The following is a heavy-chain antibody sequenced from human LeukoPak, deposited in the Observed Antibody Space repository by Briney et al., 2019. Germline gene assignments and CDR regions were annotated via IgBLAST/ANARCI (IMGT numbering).Heavy chain of an antibody. Sequence: GGSLRLSCAASGFTFSSYSMNWVRQAPGKGLEWVSNISGSGVSGGNTYYADSVKGRFTISRDNSKNTLYLQMNSLRTEDTAVYYCAKSGNNRFDYWGQGTLVTVSS. CDR3: AKSGNNRFDY. J-gene: IGHJ4*02. V-gene: IGHV3-23*01. D-gene: IGHD4-23*01. CDR1: GFTFSSYS. CDR2: ISGSGVSGGNT.